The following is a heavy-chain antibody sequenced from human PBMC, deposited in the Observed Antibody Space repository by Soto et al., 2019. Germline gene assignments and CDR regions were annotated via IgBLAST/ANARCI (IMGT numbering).Heavy chain of an antibody. D-gene: IGHD3-10*01. Sequence: QVQLVESGGGLVKPGGSLRLSCAASGFSFSDSYMSWVRQAPGKGLEGVACISGSSGYTGYADSVKGRFTIARDNAKNSLYLQMNGLRVEDTAVYYCARDRGGYGPPDVWGQGTTVTVSS. CDR2: ISGSSGYT. V-gene: IGHV3-11*06. CDR3: ARDRGGYGPPDV. J-gene: IGHJ6*02. CDR1: GFSFSDSY.